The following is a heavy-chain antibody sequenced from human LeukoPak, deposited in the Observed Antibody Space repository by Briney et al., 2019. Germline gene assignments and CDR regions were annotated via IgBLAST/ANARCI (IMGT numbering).Heavy chain of an antibody. CDR3: AREEYGDYVWDAFDI. J-gene: IGHJ3*02. CDR1: GGSVSSGSYY. D-gene: IGHD4-17*01. CDR2: IYYSGST. V-gene: IGHV4-61*01. Sequence: PSETLSLTCTVSGGSVSSGSYYWSWIRQPPGKGLEWIGFIYYSGSTNYNPSLKSRVTISVDTSKNQFSLKLSSVTAADTAVYYCAREEYGDYVWDAFDIWGQGTMVTVSS.